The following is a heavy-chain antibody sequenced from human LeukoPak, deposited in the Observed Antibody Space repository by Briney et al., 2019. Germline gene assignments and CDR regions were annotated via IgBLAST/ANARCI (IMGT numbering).Heavy chain of an antibody. Sequence: ASVKVSCKASGYTFTGYYMHWVRQAPGQGLEWMGWINPNSGGTNYAQKFQGRVTMTRDTSISTAYMELSRLRSDDTAVYYCARDRGSHYYDSSGGVCNYWGQGTLVTVSS. CDR3: ARDRGSHYYDSSGGVCNY. D-gene: IGHD3-22*01. CDR2: INPNSGGT. CDR1: GYTFTGYY. J-gene: IGHJ4*02. V-gene: IGHV1-2*02.